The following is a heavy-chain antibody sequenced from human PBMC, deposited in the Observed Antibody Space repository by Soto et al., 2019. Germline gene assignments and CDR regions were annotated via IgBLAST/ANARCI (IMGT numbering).Heavy chain of an antibody. CDR3: AKPLSSGWICFHY. CDR2: IGGSGVSR. Sequence: EVQLLESGGGLVQPGGSLRLSCAASGYTFSSNAMSWVRQAPGKGLEWVSGIGGSGVSRYYADSVKGRFTISRDNSKNTLDLQMNSLRAEDTAVYYCAKPLSSGWICFHYWGQGTLVTVSS. D-gene: IGHD6-19*01. J-gene: IGHJ4*02. V-gene: IGHV3-23*01. CDR1: GYTFSSNA.